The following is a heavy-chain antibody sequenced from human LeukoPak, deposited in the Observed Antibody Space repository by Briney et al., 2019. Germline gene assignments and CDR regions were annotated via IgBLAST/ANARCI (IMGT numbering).Heavy chain of an antibody. CDR3: ARDEGYSSGWNYFDY. D-gene: IGHD6-19*01. CDR2: IYYSGST. V-gene: IGHV4-39*07. J-gene: IGHJ4*02. CDR1: GGSISSSSYY. Sequence: SETLSLTCTVSGGSISSSSYYWGWIRQPPGKGLEWIGSIYYSGSTYYNPSLKSRVTISVDTSKNQFSLKLSSVTAADTAVYYCARDEGYSSGWNYFDYWGQGTLVTVSS.